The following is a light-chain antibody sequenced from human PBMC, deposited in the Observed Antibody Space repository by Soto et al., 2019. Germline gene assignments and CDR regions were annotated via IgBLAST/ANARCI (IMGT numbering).Light chain of an antibody. CDR3: QQYDCHYKT. CDR1: ESINYW. J-gene: IGKJ2*01. Sequence: DIQLTQSPSTLTASVGDRVTIGCRASESINYWLAWYQQKPGKAPKVLIYDASSLKSGVPSRFSGSGSGTEFTLTISTLQPDDCGTYYCQQYDCHYKTVGQGTQLEFK. CDR2: DAS. V-gene: IGKV1-5*01.